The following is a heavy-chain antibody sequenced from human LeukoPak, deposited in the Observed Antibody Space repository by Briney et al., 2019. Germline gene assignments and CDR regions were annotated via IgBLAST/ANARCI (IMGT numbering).Heavy chain of an antibody. CDR3: ASGSQQLVMYAFDI. D-gene: IGHD6-6*01. V-gene: IGHV1-69*04. CDR1: GGTFSSYA. Sequence: SVKVSCKASGGTFSSYAISWVRQAPGQGLEWMGRIIPILGIANYAQKFQGRVTITADKSTSTAYMELSSLRSEDTAVYYRASGSQQLVMYAFDIWGQGTMVTVSS. CDR2: IIPILGIA. J-gene: IGHJ3*02.